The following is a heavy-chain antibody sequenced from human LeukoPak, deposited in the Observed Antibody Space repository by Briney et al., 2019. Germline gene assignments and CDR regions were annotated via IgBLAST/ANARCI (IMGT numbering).Heavy chain of an antibody. V-gene: IGHV1-69*05. CDR3: ARDPGPDIAVAGTGYY. CDR1: GGTFGSYA. Sequence: SVKVSCKASGGTFGSYAISWVRQAPGQGLEWMGGIIPIFGTANYAQKFQGRVTMTRDTSISTAYMELSRLRSDDTAVYYCARDPGPDIAVAGTGYYWGQGTLVTVSS. J-gene: IGHJ4*02. CDR2: IIPIFGTA. D-gene: IGHD6-19*01.